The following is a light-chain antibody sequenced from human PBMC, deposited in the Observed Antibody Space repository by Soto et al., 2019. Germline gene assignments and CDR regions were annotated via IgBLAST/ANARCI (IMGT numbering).Light chain of an antibody. Sequence: EIVMTQSPATLSVSPGERVTLSCRASQISLSNLAWYQQKPGQAPRLLIYGASTRATGSPARVSGSGAGTEFTLTISSLQSEDFATYYCQQLNSYRLTFGGGTKVDIK. CDR3: QQLNSYRLT. V-gene: IGKV3-15*01. CDR1: QISLSN. J-gene: IGKJ4*01. CDR2: GAS.